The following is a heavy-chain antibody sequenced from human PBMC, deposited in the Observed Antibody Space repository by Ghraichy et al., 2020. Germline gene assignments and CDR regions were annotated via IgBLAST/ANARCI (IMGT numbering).Heavy chain of an antibody. Sequence: GGSLRLSCAASGFTFGTYAMNWVRQAPGKGLEWLSYISSSSTTKYYADSVKGRFIISRDNAKNSLFLQMDSLKVEDTAVYYCARRLESWGQGTPVTVSS. CDR1: GFTFGTYA. J-gene: IGHJ4*02. CDR2: ISSSSTTK. CDR3: ARRLES. V-gene: IGHV3-48*01.